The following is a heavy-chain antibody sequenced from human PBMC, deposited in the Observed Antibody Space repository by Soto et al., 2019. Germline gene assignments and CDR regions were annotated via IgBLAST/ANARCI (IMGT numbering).Heavy chain of an antibody. CDR2: IYSGGST. D-gene: IGHD5-12*01. CDR1: GFTVSSNY. CDR3: ARAPGWLQLADHAFDI. V-gene: IGHV3-66*01. J-gene: IGHJ3*02. Sequence: EVQLVESGGGLVQPGGSLRLSCAASGFTVSSNYMSWVRQAPGKGLEWVSVIYSGGSTYYADSVKGRFTISRDNSKNTLYLQMNSLRAEDTAVYYCARAPGWLQLADHAFDIWGQGTMVTVSS.